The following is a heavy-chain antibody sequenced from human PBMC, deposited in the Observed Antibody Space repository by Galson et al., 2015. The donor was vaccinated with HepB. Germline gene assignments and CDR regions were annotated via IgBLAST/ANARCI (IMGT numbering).Heavy chain of an antibody. CDR1: GGSISSYY. CDR3: ASRLSGWYADDAFDI. J-gene: IGHJ3*02. Sequence: LSLTCTVSGGSISSYYWSWIRQPPGKGLEWVGYIYYSGSTNYNPSLKSRVTISVDTSKNQFSLKLSSVTAADTAVYYCASRLSGWYADDAFDIWGQGTMVTVSS. D-gene: IGHD6-19*01. V-gene: IGHV4-59*08. CDR2: IYYSGST.